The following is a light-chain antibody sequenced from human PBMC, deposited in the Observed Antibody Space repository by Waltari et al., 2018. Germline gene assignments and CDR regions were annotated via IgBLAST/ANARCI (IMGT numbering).Light chain of an antibody. V-gene: IGLV1-51*02. CDR2: ENS. Sequence: QSVLTQPPSVSAAPGQRVPFSCSGGRSHIGNNYVSWYRQFPGTAPKLLIYENSERPSGIPGRFSGSKSGTSATLDITGLQAGDEADYYCGTWDSSLSGAVFGGGTHLTVL. J-gene: IGLJ7*01. CDR3: GTWDSSLSGAV. CDR1: RSHIGNNY.